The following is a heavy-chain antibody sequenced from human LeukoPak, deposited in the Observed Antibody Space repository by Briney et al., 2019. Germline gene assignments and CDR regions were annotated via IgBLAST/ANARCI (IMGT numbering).Heavy chain of an antibody. CDR1: GFSLSTSGMG. V-gene: IGHV2-5*02. D-gene: IGHD2-21*01. Sequence: SGPTLVKPTETLTLTCTFSGFSLSTSGMGVGWIRQPPGKALEWLAIIYWDDDKRYSPSLKSRLTLTKDTSNHVVLTLANVDPVDTSTYYCARRGESTVARGYFDFWGQGTLVTVSS. CDR3: ARRGESTVARGYFDF. CDR2: IYWDDDK. J-gene: IGHJ4*02.